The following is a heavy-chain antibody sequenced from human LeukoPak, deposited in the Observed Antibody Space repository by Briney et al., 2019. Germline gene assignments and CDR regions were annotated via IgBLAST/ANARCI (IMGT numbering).Heavy chain of an antibody. Sequence: GGSLRLSCVASGFTFSNAYMSWVRQAPGKGLEWVGRIKTILDGGRTDYAAPVKGRYTISRDDSKNTLYLQMKSLETEDTAIYYCATDQWEGDFWGQGTLVTVSS. V-gene: IGHV3-15*01. CDR2: IKTILDGGRT. CDR1: GFTFSNAY. J-gene: IGHJ4*02. CDR3: ATDQWEGDF. D-gene: IGHD1-26*01.